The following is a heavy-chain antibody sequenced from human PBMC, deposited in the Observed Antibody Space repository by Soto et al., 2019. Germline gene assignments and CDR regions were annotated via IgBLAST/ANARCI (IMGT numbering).Heavy chain of an antibody. CDR1: GFIFSNYA. CDR3: AIPSGLTVTGPDY. D-gene: IGHD6-19*01. V-gene: IGHV3-23*01. CDR2: IGGNGADT. J-gene: IGHJ4*02. Sequence: PGGSLRLSCAASGFIFSNYAMSWVRQAPGKGLEWVSAIGGNGADTYYADSVKGRFTISGDNSKNTLYLQMNSLRAEDTAVYFCAIPSGLTVTGPDYWGQGTLVTVSS.